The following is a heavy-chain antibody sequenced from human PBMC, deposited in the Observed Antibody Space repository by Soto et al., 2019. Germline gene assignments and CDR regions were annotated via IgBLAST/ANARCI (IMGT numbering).Heavy chain of an antibody. Sequence: GGSLRLSCAASGFTFSSYAMSWVRQAPGKGLEWVSAISGSGGSTYYADSVKGRFTISRDNSKNTLYLQMNSLRAEDTAVYYCAKGHCSSTSCSKGYYYYGMDVWGQGTRVTVSS. CDR2: ISGSGGST. V-gene: IGHV3-23*01. D-gene: IGHD2-2*01. CDR3: AKGHCSSTSCSKGYYYYGMDV. CDR1: GFTFSSYA. J-gene: IGHJ6*02.